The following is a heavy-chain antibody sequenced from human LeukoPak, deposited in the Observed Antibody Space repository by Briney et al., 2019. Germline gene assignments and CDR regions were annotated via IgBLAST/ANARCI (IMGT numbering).Heavy chain of an antibody. Sequence: ASVKVSCKTSGYTFTRDGISWVRQAPGQGLEWMGWINPNSGGTNYAQKFQGWVTMTRDTSISTAYMELSRLRSDDTAVYYCARRGYSYGYAIDYWGQGTLVTVSS. V-gene: IGHV1-2*04. CDR2: INPNSGGT. D-gene: IGHD5-18*01. J-gene: IGHJ4*02. CDR3: ARRGYSYGYAIDY. CDR1: GYTFTRDG.